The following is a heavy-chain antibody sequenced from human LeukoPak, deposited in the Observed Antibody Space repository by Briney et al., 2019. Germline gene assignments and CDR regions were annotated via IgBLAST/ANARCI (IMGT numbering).Heavy chain of an antibody. D-gene: IGHD3-9*01. CDR3: AKDLTGYYDWG. CDR1: GFTLSSYA. CDR2: ISGSGGST. Sequence: GGSLRLSCAASGFTLSSYAMSWVRQAPGKGLEWVSAISGSGGSTYYADSVKGRFTISRDNSKNTLYLQMNSLRAEDTAVYYCAKDLTGYYDWGWGQGTLVTVSS. V-gene: IGHV3-23*01. J-gene: IGHJ4*02.